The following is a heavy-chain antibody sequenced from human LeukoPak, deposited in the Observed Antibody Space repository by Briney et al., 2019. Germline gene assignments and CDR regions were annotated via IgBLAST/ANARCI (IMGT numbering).Heavy chain of an antibody. CDR3: ARDLAAAGTDWFDP. V-gene: IGHV4-59*12. J-gene: IGHJ5*02. CDR2: IYYSGST. Sequence: PSETLSLTCTVSGGSISSYYWSWLRQPPGKGLEWIGYIYYSGSTNYNPSLKGRVTISVDTSKNQFSLKLSSVTAADTAVYYWARDLAAAGTDWFDPWGQGALVTVSS. D-gene: IGHD6-13*01. CDR1: GGSISSYY.